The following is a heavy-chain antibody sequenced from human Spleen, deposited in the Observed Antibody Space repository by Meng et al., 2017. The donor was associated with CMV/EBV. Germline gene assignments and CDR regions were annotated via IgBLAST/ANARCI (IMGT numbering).Heavy chain of an antibody. D-gene: IGHD3-10*01. J-gene: IGHJ4*01. CDR2: ISGSGGST. Sequence: GESLKISCAASGFTFSSYWMSWVRQAPGKGLEWVSAISGSGGSTYYADSVKGRFTISRDNSKNTLYLQMNSLRAEDTAVYYCAKEYYYGSEVNWGHGTLVTVSS. CDR3: AKEYYYGSEVN. CDR1: GFTFSSYW. V-gene: IGHV3-23*01.